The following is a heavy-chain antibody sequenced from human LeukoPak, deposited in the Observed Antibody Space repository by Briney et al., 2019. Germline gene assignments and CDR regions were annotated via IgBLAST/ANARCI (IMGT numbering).Heavy chain of an antibody. CDR2: ISGSGGST. CDR3: ARERSPRYFDY. CDR1: GFTFSSYV. V-gene: IGHV3-23*01. D-gene: IGHD1-26*01. J-gene: IGHJ4*02. Sequence: GGSLRLSCAASGFTFSSYVMSWVRQAPGKGLEWVSSISGSGGSTYYADSVKGRFTISRDNSKNTLFLQLNSLRPEDTAVYYCARERSPRYFDYWGQGTLVTVSS.